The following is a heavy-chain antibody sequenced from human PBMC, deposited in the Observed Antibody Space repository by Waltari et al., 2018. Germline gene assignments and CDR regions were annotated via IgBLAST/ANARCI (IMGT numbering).Heavy chain of an antibody. CDR2: IRPDGSEK. V-gene: IGHV3-7*01. J-gene: IGHJ4*02. CDR1: GFTFTGYW. D-gene: IGHD4-17*01. Sequence: EVQLVESGGGLVQPGGSLRLSCAASGFTFTGYWMSWVRQAQGKGLEWGANIRPDGSEKYYVDSVKGRFTISRDNPKNSMYLQMNGLRADDTAVYYCARTTTVTTPFDYWGQGALVTVSS. CDR3: ARTTTVTTPFDY.